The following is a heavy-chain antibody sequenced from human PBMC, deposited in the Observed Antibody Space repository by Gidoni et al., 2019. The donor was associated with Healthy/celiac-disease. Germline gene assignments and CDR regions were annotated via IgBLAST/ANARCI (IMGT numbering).Heavy chain of an antibody. CDR2: ISYDGSNK. Sequence: EQKVDSGRGVVLPGASRHLSCAASGFIFSSSGMHWVRQAPGKGLEGVAVISYDGSNKYYPASVNGRFTISSDNSKNALYLQMNSLRAEGTAEYYCANDNIRYCSSTSCYYGMDVWGQGTTVTVSS. CDR1: GFIFSSSG. V-gene: IGHV3-30*18. D-gene: IGHD2-2*01. CDR3: ANDNIRYCSSTSCYYGMDV. J-gene: IGHJ6*02.